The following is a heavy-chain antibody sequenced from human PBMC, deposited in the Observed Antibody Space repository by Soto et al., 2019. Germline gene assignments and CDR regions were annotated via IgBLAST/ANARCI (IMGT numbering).Heavy chain of an antibody. CDR1: GIPVSSNY. CDR3: ARDGPYYYASRMDV. Sequence: EVQLVESGGGLVQPGGSLRLSCAASGIPVSSNYMTWVRQAPGKGLEWVSVLHSGGDTYYANSVKGRFTISRHDSTNTLFLQMNSLTPEDTAVYYCARDGPYYYASRMDVWGQGNTVTVSS. V-gene: IGHV3-53*04. CDR2: LHSGGDT. D-gene: IGHD3-10*01. J-gene: IGHJ6*02.